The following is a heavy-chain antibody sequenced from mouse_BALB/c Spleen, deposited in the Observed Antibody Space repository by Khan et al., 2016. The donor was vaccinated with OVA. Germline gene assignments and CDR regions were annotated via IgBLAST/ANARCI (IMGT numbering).Heavy chain of an antibody. D-gene: IGHD3-2*02. V-gene: IGHV1-76*01. CDR2: IYPGTDNT. J-gene: IGHJ2*01. Sequence: QVQLQQSGAELVRPEASVKLSCKTSGYIFTNYWIHWVKQRSGQGLEWIARIYPGTDNTYYDEKLKDKATLTADKSSSTAYMQLSSLKSEDSAVYFCAREEALYYFDYWGQGTTLTVSS. CDR3: AREEALYYFDY. CDR1: GYIFTNYW.